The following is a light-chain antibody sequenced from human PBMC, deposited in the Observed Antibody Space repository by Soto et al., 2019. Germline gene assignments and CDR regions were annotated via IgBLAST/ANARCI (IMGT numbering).Light chain of an antibody. CDR1: SSDIGGYDY. J-gene: IGLJ1*01. CDR2: DVS. V-gene: IGLV2-8*01. Sequence: LTQPPSASGSPGQSVTISCTGTSSDIGGYDYVSWHQHHPGKAPKLMLYDVSKRPSGVPDRFSGSKSGNTASLTVSGLQAEDEADYYCSSYAGSNTFVFGTGTKVTVL. CDR3: SSYAGSNTFV.